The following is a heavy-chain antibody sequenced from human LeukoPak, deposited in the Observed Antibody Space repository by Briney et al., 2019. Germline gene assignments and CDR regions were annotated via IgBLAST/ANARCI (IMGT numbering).Heavy chain of an antibody. CDR3: AREDRYGGIAVAGYYFDY. V-gene: IGHV4-34*01. D-gene: IGHD6-19*01. Sequence: SETLSLTYAVYGGSFSGYYWSWIRQPPGKGLEWIGEINHSGSTNYNPSLKSRVTISVDTSKNQFSLKLSSVTAADTAVYYCAREDRYGGIAVAGYYFDYWGQGTLVTVSS. J-gene: IGHJ4*02. CDR2: INHSGST. CDR1: GGSFSGYY.